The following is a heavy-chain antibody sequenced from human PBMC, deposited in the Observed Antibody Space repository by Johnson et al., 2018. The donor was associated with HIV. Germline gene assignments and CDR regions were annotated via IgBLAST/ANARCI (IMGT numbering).Heavy chain of an antibody. CDR2: IYSGGNT. CDR3: AREPRLLTDAFDI. D-gene: IGHD5-18*01. CDR1: GFTVSSNY. V-gene: IGHV3-66*01. Sequence: EVQLVESGGGLVQPGGSLRLSCAASGFTVSSNYMSWVRQAPGKGLEWVSVIYSGGNTYYADSVKGRFTISRDNYKNTLYLQMNSLRAEDTAVYYCAREPRLLTDAFDIWGQGTMVTVSS. J-gene: IGHJ3*02.